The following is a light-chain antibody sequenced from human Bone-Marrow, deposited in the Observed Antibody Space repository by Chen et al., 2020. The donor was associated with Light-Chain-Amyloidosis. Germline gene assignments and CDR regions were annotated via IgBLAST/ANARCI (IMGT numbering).Light chain of an antibody. CDR3: QVWDRSSDRPV. CDR1: NIGSTS. CDR2: DDS. V-gene: IGLV3-21*02. Sequence: SSVLTPPSSESVAPGQPATTACGGNNIGSTSVHWYQQSPGQAPLLVVYDDSDRPSGIPERLSGSNSGNTATLTISRVEAGDEADYYCQVWDRSSDRPVFGGGTKLTVL. J-gene: IGLJ3*02.